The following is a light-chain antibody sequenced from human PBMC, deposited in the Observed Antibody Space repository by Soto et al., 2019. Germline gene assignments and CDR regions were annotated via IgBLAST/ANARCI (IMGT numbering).Light chain of an antibody. J-gene: IGKJ4*01. V-gene: IGKV3-11*01. CDR3: QRSRDWPLT. CDR2: DAT. CDR1: QSVYRI. Sequence: EIVLTQSPGTLSLSPGERATLSCRASQSVYRILAWYQQKPGQAPRLLIYDATNRATGVPVRFSGSGSGTAFTITSSSLEPEDSAVYYCQRSRDWPLTFGGGTKLEIK.